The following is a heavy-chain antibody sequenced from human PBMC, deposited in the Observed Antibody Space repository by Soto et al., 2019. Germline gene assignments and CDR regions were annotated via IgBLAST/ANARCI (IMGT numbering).Heavy chain of an antibody. D-gene: IGHD3-16*01. CDR2: IYYSGNT. CDR1: GGSTSSDTY. CDR3: AREGGESADGLYYFDS. J-gene: IGHJ4*02. Sequence: QVQLQESGPGMVKPSQPLSLTCTVSGGSTSSDTYWSCIRQPPGTGLEWIGHIYYSGNTDYNPSLKRRLVISIDTYKNQFSVKLSSVTAADTAVYFCAREGGESADGLYYFDSWGQGSLVTVSS. V-gene: IGHV4-30-4*01.